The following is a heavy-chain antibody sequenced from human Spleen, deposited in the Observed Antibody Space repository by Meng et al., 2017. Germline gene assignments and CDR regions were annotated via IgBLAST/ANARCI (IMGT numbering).Heavy chain of an antibody. CDR3: ARGTRYFDWLLFVRAFDI. Sequence: KVSCKGSGYSFTSYWIGWVRQMPGKGLEWMGIIYPGDSDTRYSPSFQGQVTISADKSISTAYLQWSSLKASDTAMYYCARGTRYFDWLLFVRAFDIWGQGTMVTVSS. CDR1: GYSFTSYW. CDR2: IYPGDSDT. V-gene: IGHV5-51*01. J-gene: IGHJ3*02. D-gene: IGHD3-9*01.